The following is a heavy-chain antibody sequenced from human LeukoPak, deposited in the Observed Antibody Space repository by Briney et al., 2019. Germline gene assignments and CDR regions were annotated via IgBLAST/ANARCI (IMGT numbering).Heavy chain of an antibody. CDR1: GASVRNNNW. Sequence: SETLSLTCDVSGASVRNNNWWTWVRQPPGKGLEWIGEIFHTGSTNYNPSLQSRVTMSVDRSKNQFSLKLSSVTAADTSIYYCATTPNTSVNFDHWSQGTLVTVSS. CDR2: IFHTGST. J-gene: IGHJ4*02. V-gene: IGHV4-4*02. CDR3: ATTPNTSVNFDH. D-gene: IGHD5/OR15-5a*01.